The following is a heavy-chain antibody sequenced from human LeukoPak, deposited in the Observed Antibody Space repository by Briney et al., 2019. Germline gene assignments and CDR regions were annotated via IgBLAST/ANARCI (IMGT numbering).Heavy chain of an antibody. D-gene: IGHD3-10*01. V-gene: IGHV4-59*08. J-gene: IGHJ4*02. CDR3: ARHVSGIYGSRGDLDH. Sequence: SETLSLTCSVSGGSINNFYWSWIRQPPGMRLEWIGYIHSNGGTNYNPSLKSRITMLVDTSKNQFSLKLNSVTAADTAVYYCARHVSGIYGSRGDLDHWGPGTPVTVSS. CDR2: IHSNGGT. CDR1: GGSINNFY.